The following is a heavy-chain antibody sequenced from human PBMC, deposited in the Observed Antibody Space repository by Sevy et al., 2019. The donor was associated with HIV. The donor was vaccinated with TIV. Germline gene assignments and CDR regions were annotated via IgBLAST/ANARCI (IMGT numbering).Heavy chain of an antibody. Sequence: GGSLRLSCEASGLTFSSYGMHWVRQAPGKGLEWVAVISYDGSNKYYADSVKGRFTISRDNSKNTLYLQMNSLRAEDTAVYYCAKDFNYYGSGSYFDYWGQGTLVTVSS. D-gene: IGHD3-10*01. CDR3: AKDFNYYGSGSYFDY. J-gene: IGHJ4*02. CDR1: GLTFSSYG. CDR2: ISYDGSNK. V-gene: IGHV3-30*18.